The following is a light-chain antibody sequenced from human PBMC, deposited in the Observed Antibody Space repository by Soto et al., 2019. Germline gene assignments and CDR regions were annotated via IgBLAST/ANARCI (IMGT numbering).Light chain of an antibody. CDR2: GVN. V-gene: IGLV2-14*01. Sequence: QSVLTQPASVSGSPGQSITVSCTGSSSDFGDDKYVSWYQQQPGKGPNLLIYGVNSRPSGISNRFSGSKSGNTASLTISGLQPDDEGDYFCVSYTDTDTLVFGTGTKLTVL. J-gene: IGLJ1*01. CDR1: SSDFGDDKY. CDR3: VSYTDTDTLV.